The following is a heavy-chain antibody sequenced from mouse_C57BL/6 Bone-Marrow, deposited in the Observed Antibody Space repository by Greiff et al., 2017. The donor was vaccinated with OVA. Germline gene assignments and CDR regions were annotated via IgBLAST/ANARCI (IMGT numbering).Heavy chain of an antibody. D-gene: IGHD1-1*01. Sequence: QVQLQQPGAELVRPGSSVKLSCKASGYTFTSYWMHWVKQRPIQGLEWIGNIDPSDSETHYNQKFKDKATLTVDKSSSTAYMQLSSLTSEDSAVYFCARDSFYYRASTLYAMDYWGQGTSVTVSS. J-gene: IGHJ4*01. CDR3: ARDSFYYRASTLYAMDY. V-gene: IGHV1-52*01. CDR2: IDPSDSET. CDR1: GYTFTSYW.